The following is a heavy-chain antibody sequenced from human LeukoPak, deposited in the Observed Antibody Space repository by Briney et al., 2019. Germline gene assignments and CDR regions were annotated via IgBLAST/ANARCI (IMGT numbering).Heavy chain of an antibody. V-gene: IGHV1-69*04. CDR3: ARDWYGDSLHILFDP. D-gene: IGHD4-17*01. Sequence: ASVKVSCKASGGTFSSYAISWVRQAPGQGLEWMGRIIPILGIANYAQKFQGRVTITADKSTSTAYMELSSLRSEDTAVYYCARDWYGDSLHILFDPWGQGTLVTVSS. CDR2: IIPILGIA. J-gene: IGHJ5*02. CDR1: GGTFSSYA.